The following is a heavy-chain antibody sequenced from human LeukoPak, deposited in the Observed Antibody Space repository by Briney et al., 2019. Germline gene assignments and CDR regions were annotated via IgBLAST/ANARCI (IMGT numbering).Heavy chain of an antibody. J-gene: IGHJ4*02. CDR3: ARTSRGYSGYELDY. CDR1: GFTFSSYA. CDR2: ISSNGGST. D-gene: IGHD5-12*01. V-gene: IGHV3-64*01. Sequence: GGSLRLSCAASGFTFSSYAMHWVRQAPGKGLEYVSAISSNGGSTYYANSVKGRFTISRDNSKNTLYLQMGSLRAEDMAVYYCARTSRGYSGYELDYWGQGTLVTVSS.